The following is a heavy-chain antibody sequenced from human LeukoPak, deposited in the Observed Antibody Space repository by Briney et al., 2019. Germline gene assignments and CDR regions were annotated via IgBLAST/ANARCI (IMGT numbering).Heavy chain of an antibody. D-gene: IGHD2-15*01. J-gene: IGHJ3*02. CDR3: TTPQYYCSGGSCLDAFDI. Sequence: HPGGSLRLSCAASGFTFSSYGMHWVRQAPGKGLEWVAVIWYDGSNKYYADSVKGRFTISRDNSKNTLYLQMNSLRAEDTAVYYCTTPQYYCSGGSCLDAFDIWGQGTMVTVSS. V-gene: IGHV3-33*01. CDR2: IWYDGSNK. CDR1: GFTFSSYG.